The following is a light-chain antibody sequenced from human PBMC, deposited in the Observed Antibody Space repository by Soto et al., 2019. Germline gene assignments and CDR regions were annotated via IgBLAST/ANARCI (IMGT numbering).Light chain of an antibody. CDR3: QTWGTGPWV. J-gene: IGLJ3*02. Sequence: QPVLTQSPSASASLGASVKLTCTLSSGHSSYAIAWHQQQPEKGPRYLMKLNSDDSHSKGDGIPDRFSGSSSGAERYLTISRLQSEDEADYYCQTWGTGPWVFGGGTKLTVL. V-gene: IGLV4-69*01. CDR2: LNSDDSH. CDR1: SGHSSYA.